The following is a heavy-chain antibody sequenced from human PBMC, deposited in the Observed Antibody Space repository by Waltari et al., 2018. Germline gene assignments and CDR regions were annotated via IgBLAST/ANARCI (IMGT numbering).Heavy chain of an antibody. CDR3: ARGVRGPTFDY. CDR2: IYYSGST. CDR1: GGSISSYY. J-gene: IGHJ4*02. D-gene: IGHD3-10*01. V-gene: IGHV4-59*01. Sequence: QVQLQESGPGLVKPSETLSLTCTVSGGSISSYYWSWIRQPPGKGLEWIGYIYYSGSTNVNPSLKSRVTISVDTSKNQFSLKLSSVTAADTAVYYWARGVRGPTFDYWGQGTLVTVSS.